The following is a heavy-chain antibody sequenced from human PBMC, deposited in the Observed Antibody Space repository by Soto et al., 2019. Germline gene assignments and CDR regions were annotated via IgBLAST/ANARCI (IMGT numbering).Heavy chain of an antibody. CDR2: IYHSGST. J-gene: IGHJ4*02. Sequence: SETLSLTCAVSGGSISSSNWWSWVRQPPGKGLEWIGEIYHSGSTNYNPSLKSRVTISVDKSKNQFSLQLSSVTAADTAVYYCARIAVAGTRFDYWGQGTLLTVPS. CDR3: ARIAVAGTRFDY. V-gene: IGHV4-4*02. D-gene: IGHD6-19*01. CDR1: GGSISSSNW.